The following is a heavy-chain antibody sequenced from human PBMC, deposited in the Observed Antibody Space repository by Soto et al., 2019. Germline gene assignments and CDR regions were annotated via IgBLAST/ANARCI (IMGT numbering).Heavy chain of an antibody. CDR1: GASIITDGYY. CDR2: IHYNGGATYSP. J-gene: IGHJ5*02. Sequence: QVQLQESRPGLAEPSQTLSLICTASGASIITDGYYWTWIRQHPGKALEWLAYIHYNGGATYSPSYNSSLRSRIAISVVIFRSLFSLKLTSVAAAEAAVYYCARVPTCYQVRIGYQAFRAWGQGTVVTVSS. CDR3: ARVPTCYQVRIGYQAFRA. V-gene: IGHV4-31*03. D-gene: IGHD3-3*01.